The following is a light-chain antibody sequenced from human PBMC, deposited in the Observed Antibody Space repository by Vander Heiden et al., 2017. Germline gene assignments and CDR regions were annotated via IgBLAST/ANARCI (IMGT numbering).Light chain of an antibody. CDR3: QQNVSTPPYT. J-gene: IGKJ2*01. CDR2: AAS. CDR1: QSISSY. Sequence: DIQMPQSLSSLSVSVGDRVNITCRASQSISSYLNWYHQKPGNAPNLLIYAASSLQRSVPSRFSGSGGGPNFTLTISSRQPEDFATYYCQQNVSTPPYTFGQGTKLEIK. V-gene: IGKV1-39*01.